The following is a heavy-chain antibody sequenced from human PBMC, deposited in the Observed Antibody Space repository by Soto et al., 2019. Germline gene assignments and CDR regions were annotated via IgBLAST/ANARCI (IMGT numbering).Heavy chain of an antibody. CDR1: GFTFSSYS. D-gene: IGHD2-2*01. CDR2: ISSSSSYI. V-gene: IGHV3-21*01. J-gene: IGHJ6*03. CDR3: ARAGGGYCSSTSCQISDYYYYMDV. Sequence: GGSLRLSCAASGFTFSSYSMNWVRQAPGKGLEWVSSISSSSSYIYYADSVKGRFTISRDNAKNSLYLQMNSLRAEDTAVYYCARAGGGYCSSTSCQISDYYYYMDVWGKGTTVTVSS.